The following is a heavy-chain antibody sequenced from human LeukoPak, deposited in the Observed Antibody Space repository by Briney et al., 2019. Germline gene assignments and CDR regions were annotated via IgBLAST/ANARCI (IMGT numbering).Heavy chain of an antibody. V-gene: IGHV4-31*02. CDR1: GGSIRSGGYY. D-gene: IGHD3-10*01. J-gene: IGHJ5*02. Sequence: SETLSLTCTVSGGSIRSGGYYWSWIRQHPGKGLEWIGYIYYSGSTYYNPSLKSRVTISVDTSKSQFSLKLNSVTAADAAVYYCARGNYASAYWFDPWGQGALVTVSS. CDR3: ARGNYASAYWFDP. CDR2: IYYSGST.